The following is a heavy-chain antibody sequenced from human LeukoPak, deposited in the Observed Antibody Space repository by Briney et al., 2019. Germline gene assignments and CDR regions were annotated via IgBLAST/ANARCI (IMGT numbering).Heavy chain of an antibody. J-gene: IGHJ4*02. Sequence: PSESLSLTCAVSGGSMSSGGYSWGWIRQPPGKGLEWIGYIYHSGSTYYNPSLKSRVTISVDRSKNQFSLKLSSVTAADTAVYYCAREWDGRFDYWGQGTLVTVSS. V-gene: IGHV4-30-2*01. D-gene: IGHD1-26*01. CDR1: GGSMSSGGYS. CDR2: IYHSGST. CDR3: AREWDGRFDY.